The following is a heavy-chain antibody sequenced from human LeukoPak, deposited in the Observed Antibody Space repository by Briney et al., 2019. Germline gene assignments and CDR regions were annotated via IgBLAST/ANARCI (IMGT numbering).Heavy chain of an antibody. Sequence: SWIRQPPGKGLEWIGEINHSGSTNYNPSLKSRVTISVDTSKNQFSLKLSSVTAADTAVYYCARGFYDFWSGYYIPYWRIYFDYWGQGTLVTVSS. V-gene: IGHV4-34*01. CDR3: ARGFYDFWSGYYIPYWRIYFDY. CDR2: INHSGST. J-gene: IGHJ4*02. D-gene: IGHD3-3*01.